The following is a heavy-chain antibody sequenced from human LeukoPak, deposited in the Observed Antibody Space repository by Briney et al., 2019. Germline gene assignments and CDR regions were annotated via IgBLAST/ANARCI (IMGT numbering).Heavy chain of an antibody. V-gene: IGHV3-30*02. CDR3: AKDLQYYYGSGSYRDSDDY. D-gene: IGHD3-10*01. J-gene: IGHJ4*02. Sequence: AGGSLRLSCAASGFTFSSYGMHWVRQAPGKGLEWVAFIRYDGSNKYYADSVKGRFTISRDNSKNTLYLQMNSLRAEDTAVYYCAKDLQYYYGSGSYRDSDDYWGQGTLVTVSS. CDR2: IRYDGSNK. CDR1: GFTFSSYG.